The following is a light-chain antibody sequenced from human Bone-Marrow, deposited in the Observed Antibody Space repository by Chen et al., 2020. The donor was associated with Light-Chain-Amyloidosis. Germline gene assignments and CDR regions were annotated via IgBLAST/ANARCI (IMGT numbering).Light chain of an antibody. CDR2: EDD. V-gene: IGLV6-57*01. CDR1: SGSIATNY. J-gene: IGLJ3*02. CDR3: QSYQGSSQGV. Sequence: NFMLTHPHSVSESPGKTVIISCTRSSGSIATNYVQWYQQRPGSSPTTVIYEDDQRPSGVPDRFSGSIDRSSNSASLTISGLKTEDEVDYYCQSYQGSSQGVFGGGTKLTVL.